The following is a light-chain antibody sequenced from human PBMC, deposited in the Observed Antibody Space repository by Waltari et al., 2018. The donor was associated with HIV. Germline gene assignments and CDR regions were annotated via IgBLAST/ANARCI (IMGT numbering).Light chain of an antibody. Sequence: DIQVTQSPSTLPASVGDRVTITCRASESVSYYLAWYQQKLGKAPKLLIYGASSLEPGVPSRFSGSGFGTEFTLTISSLQPDDYATYYCQHYHGYPSFGQGTKVEV. J-gene: IGKJ1*01. CDR3: QHYHGYPS. CDR2: GAS. CDR1: ESVSYY. V-gene: IGKV1-5*03.